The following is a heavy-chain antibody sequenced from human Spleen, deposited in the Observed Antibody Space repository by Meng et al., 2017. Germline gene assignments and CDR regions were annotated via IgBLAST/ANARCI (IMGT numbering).Heavy chain of an antibody. CDR1: GFTCSGHW. CDR2: INTDGSTT. J-gene: IGHJ1*01. CDR3: TNDRLNH. D-gene: IGHD1-1*01. V-gene: IGHV3-74*01. Sequence: EVQLVDSGGGLVQPGGSLRHSGSASGFTCSGHWMHWIRQAPGKGVVWFSRINTDGSTTTYADSVKGRFTISRDNAKNTLYLQMNSLRAEDTAVYYCTNDRLNHWGQGTLVTVSS.